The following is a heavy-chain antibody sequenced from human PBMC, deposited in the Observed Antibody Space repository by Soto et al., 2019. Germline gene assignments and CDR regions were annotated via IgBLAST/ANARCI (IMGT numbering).Heavy chain of an antibody. J-gene: IGHJ6*02. V-gene: IGHV1-3*01. CDR2: INAGNGNT. CDR3: ARSRSYDILTGSYYYYGMDV. CDR1: GYTFTSYA. D-gene: IGHD3-9*01. Sequence: ASVKVSCKASGYTFTSYAMHWVRQAPGQRLEWMGWINAGNGNTKYSQKFQGRVTITRDTSASTAYMELNSLRSEDTAVYYCARSRSYDILTGSYYYYGMDVWGQGTTVTVSS.